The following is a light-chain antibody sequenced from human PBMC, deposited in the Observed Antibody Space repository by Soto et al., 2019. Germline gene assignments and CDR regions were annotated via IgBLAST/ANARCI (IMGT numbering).Light chain of an antibody. CDR3: QQYNSYYQWT. CDR1: QSICSW. CDR2: KAS. J-gene: IGKJ1*01. V-gene: IGKV1-5*03. Sequence: DIQMTQSPSTLSASVGDRVTITGRASQSICSWLAWYQQKPGKATNLMIYKASSLESGVPSRFSGSGSGTEFTLTLSSLQPDDFADYYCQQYNSYYQWTFGQGTQVDIK.